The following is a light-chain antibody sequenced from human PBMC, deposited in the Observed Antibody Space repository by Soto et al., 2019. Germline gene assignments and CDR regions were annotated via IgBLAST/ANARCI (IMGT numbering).Light chain of an antibody. Sequence: EIVLTQSPGTLSLSPGERATLSCRASQSVSSRSLAWYQQKPGQAPRLLISGASTRATGISDRFSGSGSETDFTLTISRLEHEDFEVYYCHQFGTFPRTLGQGTKVDIK. CDR1: QSVSSRS. CDR3: HQFGTFPRT. V-gene: IGKV3-20*01. J-gene: IGKJ1*01. CDR2: GAS.